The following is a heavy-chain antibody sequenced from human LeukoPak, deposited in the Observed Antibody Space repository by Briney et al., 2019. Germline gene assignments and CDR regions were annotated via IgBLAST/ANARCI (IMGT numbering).Heavy chain of an antibody. D-gene: IGHD6-19*01. J-gene: IGHJ4*02. CDR1: GYTLTELS. Sequence: GASVKVSCKVSGYTLTELSMHWVRQAPGKGLEWMGGFDPEDGETIYAQKFQGRVTMTEDTSTDTAYMELSSLRSEDTAVYFCATPYSGGWYHFDYWGQGTLVTVSS. V-gene: IGHV1-24*01. CDR3: ATPYSGGWYHFDY. CDR2: FDPEDGET.